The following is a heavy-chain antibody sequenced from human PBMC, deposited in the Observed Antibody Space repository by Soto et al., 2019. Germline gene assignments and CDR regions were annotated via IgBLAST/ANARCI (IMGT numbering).Heavy chain of an antibody. V-gene: IGHV4-34*01. J-gene: IGHJ5*02. Sequence: SETMSLTCAVYGGSFSGYYWSWIRQPPGKGLEWIGEINHSRSTNYNPSLKSRVTISVDTSKNQFSLKLSSVTAADTAVYYCARGSSNIVATTINWFDPWGQGTPVTVSS. CDR2: INHSRST. CDR1: GGSFSGYY. D-gene: IGHD5-12*01. CDR3: ARGSSNIVATTINWFDP.